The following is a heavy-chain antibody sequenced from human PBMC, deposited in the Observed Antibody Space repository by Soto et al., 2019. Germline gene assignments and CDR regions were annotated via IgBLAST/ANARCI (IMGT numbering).Heavy chain of an antibody. V-gene: IGHV1-69*13. CDR1: GGTFSSYA. J-gene: IGHJ4*02. CDR3: ASRSAGYCSGGSCYYDY. CDR2: IIPISGTA. D-gene: IGHD2-15*01. Sequence: ASVKVSCKASGGTFSSYAISWVPQAPGQGLEWMGGIIPISGTANYAQKFQGRVTITADESTSTAYMELSSLRSEDTAVYYCASRSAGYCSGGSCYYDYWGQGTLVTVSS.